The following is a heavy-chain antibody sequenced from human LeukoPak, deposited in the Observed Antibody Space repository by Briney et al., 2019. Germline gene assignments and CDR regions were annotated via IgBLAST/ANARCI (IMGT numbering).Heavy chain of an antibody. D-gene: IGHD2-15*01. Sequence: SVKVSCKDSGGTFISYAISWVGQARGQGGEWMGGIIPTFRTPTSPQKFHVSFTITAHESTLTAYMDLSSLRSEDTAVYYCARDHGYCSGCSCSSDYWGQGTLFTVSS. CDR3: ARDHGYCSGCSCSSDY. CDR2: IIPTFRTP. CDR1: GGTFISYA. J-gene: IGHJ4*02. V-gene: IGHV1-69*13.